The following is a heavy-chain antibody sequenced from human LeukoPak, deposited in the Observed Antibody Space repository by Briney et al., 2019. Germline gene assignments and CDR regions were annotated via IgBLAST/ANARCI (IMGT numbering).Heavy chain of an antibody. Sequence: GGSLRLSCAASGFTFSIYAMSWVRQAPGKVLEWVSAISGSGASTYYADSVKGRFTISRDNSKNTLYLQMSSLRAEDTAVFYCAKRGVDFVVVVAATSFDSWGQGTLVTVSS. D-gene: IGHD2-15*01. V-gene: IGHV3-23*01. CDR3: AKRGVDFVVVVAATSFDS. CDR2: ISGSGAST. CDR1: GFTFSIYA. J-gene: IGHJ4*02.